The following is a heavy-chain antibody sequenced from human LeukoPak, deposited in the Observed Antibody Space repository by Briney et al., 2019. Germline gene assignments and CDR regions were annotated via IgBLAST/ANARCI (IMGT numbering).Heavy chain of an antibody. CDR1: GFTFSGFW. CDR3: ARSSYSSSSSV. V-gene: IGHV3-7*03. CDR2: INSDGSEG. Sequence: GGSLRLSCAVSGFTFSGFWMSWSRQAPGKGLEWVASINSDGSEGYYADVVKGRFTISRDNAKNSLHLQINSLRAEDTAVYYCARSSYSSSSSVWGQGTMVTVSS. D-gene: IGHD6-6*01. J-gene: IGHJ3*01.